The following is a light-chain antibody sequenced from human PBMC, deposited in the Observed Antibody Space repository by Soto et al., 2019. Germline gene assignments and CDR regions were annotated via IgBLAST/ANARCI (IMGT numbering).Light chain of an antibody. Sequence: QSALTQPASVSGSPGQSFTISCTGTSSDVGAYHSVSWYQQHPGKAPKLIIFDVSNRPSGVSDRFSGSKSGNTASLTISRLQAEDEADYYCSSFTDTGTVMFGGGTKLTVL. CDR1: SSDVGAYHS. CDR2: DVS. CDR3: SSFTDTGTVM. V-gene: IGLV2-14*03. J-gene: IGLJ3*02.